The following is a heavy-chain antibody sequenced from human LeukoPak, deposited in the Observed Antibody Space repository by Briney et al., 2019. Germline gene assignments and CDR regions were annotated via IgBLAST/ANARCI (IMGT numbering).Heavy chain of an antibody. CDR1: GYSFTSYW. CDR3: ARSPDCSGGSCYSYWFDP. CDR2: IYPGDSDT. Sequence: GESLKISCKGSGYSFTSYWIGGVRQMPGKGLEWMGIIYPGDSDTRYSPSFQGQVTISADKSISTAYLQWSSLKASDTAMYYCARSPDCSGGSCYSYWFDPWGQGTLVTVSS. D-gene: IGHD2-15*01. J-gene: IGHJ5*02. V-gene: IGHV5-51*01.